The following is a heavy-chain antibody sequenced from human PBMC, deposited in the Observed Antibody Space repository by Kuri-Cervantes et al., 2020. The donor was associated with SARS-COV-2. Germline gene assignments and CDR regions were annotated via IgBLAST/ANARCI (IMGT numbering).Heavy chain of an antibody. CDR2: IYYSGST. D-gene: IGHD6-19*01. CDR1: GGSISSSSYY. CDR3: ARDFGGPGYLPAVGFDY. V-gene: IGHV4-39*07. J-gene: IGHJ4*02. Sequence: GSLRLSCTVSGGSISSSSYYWGWIRPPPGKGLEWIGSIYYSGSTYYNPSLKSRVTISVDTSKNQFSLKLSSVIAADTAVYYCARDFGGPGYLPAVGFDYWGQGTLVTVSS.